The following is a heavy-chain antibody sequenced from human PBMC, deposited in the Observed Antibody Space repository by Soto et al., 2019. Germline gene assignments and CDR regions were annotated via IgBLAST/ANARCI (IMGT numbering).Heavy chain of an antibody. Sequence: SETLSLTCAVSGGSISSSNWWSWVRQPPGKGLEWIGEIYHSGSTNYNPSLKSRVTISVDKSKNQFSLKLSSVTAADTAVYYCAREGSMYYDFWSGYYRAWYYYGMDVWGQGTTVTVSS. J-gene: IGHJ6*02. CDR3: AREGSMYYDFWSGYYRAWYYYGMDV. V-gene: IGHV4-4*02. D-gene: IGHD3-3*01. CDR2: IYHSGST. CDR1: GGSISSSNW.